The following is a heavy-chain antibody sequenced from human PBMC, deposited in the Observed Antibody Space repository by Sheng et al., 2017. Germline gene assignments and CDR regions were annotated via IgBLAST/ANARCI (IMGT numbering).Heavy chain of an antibody. CDR3: AKTLHCSGGSCYTGWFDP. D-gene: IGHD2-15*01. Sequence: EVQLVESGGGLVQPGGSLRLSCAASGFTFSSYVMSWVRQAPGKGLEWVSGISGSGGTTYYADSVKGRFTISRDISKNTLYLQMNSLRAEDTAIYYCAKTLHCSGGSCYTGWFDPWGQGTLVTVSS. J-gene: IGHJ5*02. CDR2: ISGSGGTT. V-gene: IGHV3-23*04. CDR1: GFTFSSYV.